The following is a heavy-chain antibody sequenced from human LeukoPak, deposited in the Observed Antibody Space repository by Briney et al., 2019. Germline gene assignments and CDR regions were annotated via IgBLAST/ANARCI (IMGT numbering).Heavy chain of an antibody. V-gene: IGHV3-23*01. D-gene: IGHD3-22*01. CDR3: ATSPAGSGYYQNY. CDR2: ISGGGGST. J-gene: IGHJ4*02. Sequence: GGSLRLSCAASGFTFSTYAMSWVRQAPGKGLEWVSAISGGGGSTYYADSVNGRFTISRDNSKNTLSLQMNSLRAEDTAVYFCATSPAGSGYYQNYWGQGTLVTVSS. CDR1: GFTFSTYA.